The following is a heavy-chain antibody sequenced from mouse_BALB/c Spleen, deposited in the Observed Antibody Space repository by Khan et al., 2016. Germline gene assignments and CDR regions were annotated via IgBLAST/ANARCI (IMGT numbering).Heavy chain of an antibody. Sequence: QVQLKQSGAELVRPGTSVKISCKASGYTFTNYWLGWVKQRPEHGLEWIGDIYPGGGYTNYTEKFKGKATLTADTSSSTAYMQLSSLTSEDSAVYFCAGFYCGSSYWYFDGWGAGTTVTVSS. CDR1: GYTFTNYW. CDR3: AGFYCGSSYWYFDG. CDR2: IYPGGGYT. J-gene: IGHJ1*01. D-gene: IGHD1-1*01. V-gene: IGHV1-63*02.